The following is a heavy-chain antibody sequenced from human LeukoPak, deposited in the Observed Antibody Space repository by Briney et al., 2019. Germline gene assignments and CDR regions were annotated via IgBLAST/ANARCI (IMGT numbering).Heavy chain of an antibody. Sequence: SETLSLTCTVSGGSISSYYWSWIRQPAGKGLEWIGRIYTSGSTNYNPSLKSRVTMSVDTSKNQFSLKLSSVTAADTAVYYCARVQSIAVAGSDWFGPWGQGTLVTVSS. CDR2: IYTSGST. D-gene: IGHD6-19*01. CDR1: GGSISSYY. V-gene: IGHV4-4*07. J-gene: IGHJ5*02. CDR3: ARVQSIAVAGSDWFGP.